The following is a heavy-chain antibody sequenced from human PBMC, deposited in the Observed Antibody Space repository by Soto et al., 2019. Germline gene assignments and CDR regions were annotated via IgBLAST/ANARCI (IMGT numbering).Heavy chain of an antibody. D-gene: IGHD3-22*01. CDR1: GFSLSTSGVG. J-gene: IGHJ5*02. V-gene: IGHV2-5*02. CDR3: ARYYYEAHWFDP. Sequence: QITLKESGPTLVKPTQTLTLTCTFSGFSLSTSGVGVGWIRQPPGKALEWLALIYWDDDKRYSPSLKSRLTITKDPSKNQVVLTMTNMDPVDTATYYCARYYYEAHWFDPWGQGTLVTVSS. CDR2: IYWDDDK.